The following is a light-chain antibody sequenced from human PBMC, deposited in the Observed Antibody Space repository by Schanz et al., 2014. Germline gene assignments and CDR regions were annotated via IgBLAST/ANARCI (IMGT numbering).Light chain of an antibody. V-gene: IGLV1-44*01. CDR3: AAWDDSLHGWV. J-gene: IGLJ3*02. CDR1: SSNIAINN. Sequence: QSVLTQTPSASATPGQRVTISCSGSSSNIAINNVNWYQQLPGTAPKLLIFTNDERPAGVSDRFSASKSGTSASLTISGLQSEDEADYHCAAWDDSLHGWVFGGGTKLTVL. CDR2: TND.